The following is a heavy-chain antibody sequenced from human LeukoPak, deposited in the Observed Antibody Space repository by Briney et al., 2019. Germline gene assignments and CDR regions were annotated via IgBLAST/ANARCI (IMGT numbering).Heavy chain of an antibody. V-gene: IGHV1-46*01. CDR3: ARWVNYDFWSGYSGFDP. Sequence: GASVKVSCKASGYTFTTYYMHWVRQAPGQGLEWMGIINPSGGATSYAQKFQGRVTMTRDTSISTAYMELSRLRSDDTAVYYCARWVNYDFWSGYSGFDPWGQGTLVTVSS. CDR1: GYTFTTYY. D-gene: IGHD3-3*01. CDR2: INPSGGAT. J-gene: IGHJ5*02.